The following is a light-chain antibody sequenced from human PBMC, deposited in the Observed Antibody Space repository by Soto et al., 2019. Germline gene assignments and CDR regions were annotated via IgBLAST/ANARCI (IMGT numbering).Light chain of an antibody. CDR3: YSAADNNRVV. CDR2: KDT. CDR1: VVAKKY. V-gene: IGLV3-27*01. Sequence: SYELTQPSSVSVSPGQTARITCSGDVVAKKYARWFRQKPGQAPVLVIYKDTERPSGIPERFSGSTSGTTVTLTISGAQVEDEADYYCYSAADNNRVVFGGGTKLTVL. J-gene: IGLJ2*01.